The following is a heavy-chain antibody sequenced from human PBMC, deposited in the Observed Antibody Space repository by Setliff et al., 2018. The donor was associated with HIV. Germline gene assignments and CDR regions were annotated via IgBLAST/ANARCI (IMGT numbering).Heavy chain of an antibody. Sequence: KASETLSLTCAVYGGSFSEYYWSWIRQSPGKGLERIGEINHSGSTHYNPPLKSRATISVDTSKNQFSLRLNSVTAADTAVYYCARGATLLPGYSDRWEYFYMDVWGKGTTVTVSS. CDR1: GGSFSEYY. CDR2: INHSGST. J-gene: IGHJ6*03. CDR3: ARGATLLPGYSDRWEYFYMDV. V-gene: IGHV4-34*01. D-gene: IGHD5-12*01.